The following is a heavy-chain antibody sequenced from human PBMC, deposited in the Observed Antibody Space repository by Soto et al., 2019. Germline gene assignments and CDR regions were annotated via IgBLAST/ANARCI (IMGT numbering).Heavy chain of an antibody. CDR2: IIPIFGTA. J-gene: IGHJ4*02. D-gene: IGHD4-17*01. CDR1: GGTFSSYA. CDR3: ALKMTTVTIFDY. V-gene: IGHV1-69*13. Sequence: SVKVSCKASGGTFSSYAISWVRQAPGQGLEWMGGIIPIFGTANYAQKFQGRVTITADESTSTAYMELSSLRSEDTAVYYCALKMTTVTIFDYWGQGXLVTVSS.